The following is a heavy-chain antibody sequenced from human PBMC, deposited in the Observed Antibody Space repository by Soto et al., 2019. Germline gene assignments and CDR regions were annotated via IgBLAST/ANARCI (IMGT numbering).Heavy chain of an antibody. V-gene: IGHV1-69*05. J-gene: IGHJ6*02. CDR1: GGTFSSYA. CDR3: ARDLIRVNHRPYGMDV. D-gene: IGHD3-10*01. CDR2: IIPILGTA. Sequence: QVQLVQSGAEVKKPGSSVKVSCKASGGTFSSYAISWVRQAPGQGLEWMGGIIPILGTANYAQKFQGRVTMTXXEXAXXAYRELSSLRSEDTGVYYCARDLIRVNHRPYGMDVWGQGTTVTVSS.